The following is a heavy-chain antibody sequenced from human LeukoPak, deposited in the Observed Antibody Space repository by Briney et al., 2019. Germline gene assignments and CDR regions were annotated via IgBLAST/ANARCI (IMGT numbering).Heavy chain of an antibody. J-gene: IGHJ4*02. CDR1: GGSLSGYY. Sequence: PSETLSLTCAVYGGSLSGYYWSWIRQPPGKGLEWIGEINHSGSTNYNPSLKSRVTISVDTSKNQFSLKLSSVTAADTAVYYCARAMYYYDCFDYWGQGTLVTVSS. D-gene: IGHD3-10*01. CDR3: ARAMYYYDCFDY. V-gene: IGHV4-34*01. CDR2: INHSGST.